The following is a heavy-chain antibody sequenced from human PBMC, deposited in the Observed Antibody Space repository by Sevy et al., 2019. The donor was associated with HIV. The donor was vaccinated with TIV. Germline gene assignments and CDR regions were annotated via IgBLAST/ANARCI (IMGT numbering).Heavy chain of an antibody. J-gene: IGHJ4*02. V-gene: IGHV1-69*13. CDR2: IIPMLGTV. CDR1: GGTFSSYG. Sequence: ASVKVSCKASGGTFSSYGISWVRQAPGQGLEWMGGIIPMLGTVNYAQTFQGRVTITADESTKTAYMELSSLRSEDTAVYYCARGGGNGWYYFDYWGQETLVTVSS. D-gene: IGHD6-19*01. CDR3: ARGGGNGWYYFDY.